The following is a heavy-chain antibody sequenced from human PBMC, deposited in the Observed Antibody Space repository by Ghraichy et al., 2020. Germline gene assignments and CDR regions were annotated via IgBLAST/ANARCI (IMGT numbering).Heavy chain of an antibody. CDR3: AKDKVPDSLWQFDY. Sequence: GESLNISCSASGFTFMTYTLSWVRQSPGKGLEWVSSIIGTTDTYYADSVRGRFTISRDSSKNTLYLQMNNVRADETATYYCAKDKVPDSLWQFDYWGQGTLVTVST. V-gene: IGHV3-23*01. CDR2: IIGTTDT. D-gene: IGHD1-14*01. J-gene: IGHJ4*02. CDR1: GFTFMTYT.